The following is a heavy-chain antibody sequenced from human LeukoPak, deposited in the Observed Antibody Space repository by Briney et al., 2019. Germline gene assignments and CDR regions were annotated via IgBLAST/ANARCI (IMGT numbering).Heavy chain of an antibody. D-gene: IGHD5-18*01. CDR1: GFTFDDYA. CDR3: AKGYSYASFDY. Sequence: GGSLRLSCAASGFTFDDYAMHWVRQAPGKGLEWVSGISWNSGSIGYADSVKGRFTISRDNAKNSLYLQMNSLRAEDTALYYCAKGYSYASFDYWGQGTLVTVSS. V-gene: IGHV3-9*01. J-gene: IGHJ4*02. CDR2: ISWNSGSI.